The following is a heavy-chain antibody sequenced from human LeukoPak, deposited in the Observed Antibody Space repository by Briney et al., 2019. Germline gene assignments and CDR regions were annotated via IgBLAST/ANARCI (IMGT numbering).Heavy chain of an antibody. Sequence: ASVKVSCKASGYTFTSYYMHWVRQAPGQGLEWMGIINPSGGSTSYAQKFQGRVTMTTDTSTNTAYMELRSLRSDDTAVYYCARRGFSGYSSSWYDHWGQGTLVTVSS. CDR1: GYTFTSYY. CDR3: ARRGFSGYSSSWYDH. D-gene: IGHD2-2*01. CDR2: INPSGGST. V-gene: IGHV1-46*01. J-gene: IGHJ4*02.